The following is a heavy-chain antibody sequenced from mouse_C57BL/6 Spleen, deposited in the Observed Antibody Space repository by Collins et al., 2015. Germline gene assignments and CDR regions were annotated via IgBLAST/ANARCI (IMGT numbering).Heavy chain of an antibody. V-gene: IGHV1-18*01. CDR3: ARDYDVETGFAY. CDR2: INPNNGGT. D-gene: IGHD2-4*01. Sequence: EVQLQQSGPELVKPGASVKMSCKASGYTFTDYNIHWVKQSHGKSLEWIGDINPNNGGTSYNQKFKGKATLTVDKSSSTAYMELRSLTSEDSAVYYCARDYDVETGFAYWGQGTLVTVSA. CDR1: GYTFTDYN. J-gene: IGHJ3*01.